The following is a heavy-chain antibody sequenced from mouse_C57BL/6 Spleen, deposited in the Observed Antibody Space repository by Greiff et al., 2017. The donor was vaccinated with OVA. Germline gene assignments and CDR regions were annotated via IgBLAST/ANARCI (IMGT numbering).Heavy chain of an antibody. CDR3: ASPTTVASDWYFDV. CDR1: GYTFTSYW. D-gene: IGHD1-1*01. V-gene: IGHV1-72*01. Sequence: QVQLQQSGAELVKPGASVKLSCKASGYTFTSYWMHWVKQRPGRGLEWIGRIDPNSGGTKYNEKFKSKATLTVDKPSSTAYMQLSSLTSEDSAVYYCASPTTVASDWYFDVWGTGTTVTVSS. CDR2: IDPNSGGT. J-gene: IGHJ1*03.